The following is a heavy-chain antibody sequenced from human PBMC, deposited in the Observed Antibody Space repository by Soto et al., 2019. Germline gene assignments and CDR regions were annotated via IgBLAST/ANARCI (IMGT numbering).Heavy chain of an antibody. D-gene: IGHD1-26*01. CDR1: GYTYSDHY. J-gene: IGHJ4*02. CDR3: SSSPPNNRWDPLVY. Sequence: PRGCLRLPCVASGYTYSDHYMEWVRQAPGKRLEWVARSRNKTNEYTTEYAASVKGRYTISRDDARSALFLQMNSLKSHVTAVYYSSSSPPNNRWDPLVYWGQATLVTVS. V-gene: IGHV3-72*01. CDR2: SRNKTNEYTT.